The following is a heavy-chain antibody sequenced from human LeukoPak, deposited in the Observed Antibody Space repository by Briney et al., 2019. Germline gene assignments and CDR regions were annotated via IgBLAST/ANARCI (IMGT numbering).Heavy chain of an antibody. J-gene: IGHJ4*02. CDR2: ISGSGGST. CDR1: GFTFSSYA. CDR3: AKALRSNLLFDY. V-gene: IGHV3-23*01. Sequence: PGGSLRLSCAASGFTFSSYAMSWVRQAPGKGLEWVSAISGSGGSTYYADSVKGRFTISRGNSKNTLYLQMNSLRAEDTAVYYCAKALRSNLLFDYWGQGTLVTVSS. D-gene: IGHD5/OR15-5a*01.